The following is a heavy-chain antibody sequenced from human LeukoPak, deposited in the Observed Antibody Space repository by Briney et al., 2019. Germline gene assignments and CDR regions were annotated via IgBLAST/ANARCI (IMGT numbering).Heavy chain of an antibody. CDR3: ARDSDRYNWNDGHLFDY. V-gene: IGHV3-30-3*01. Sequence: PGGSLRLSCAASGFTFINHWMHWVRQAPGKGLEWVAVISYDGSNKYYADSVRGRFTISRDNSKNTLYLQMNSLRAEDTAVYYCARDSDRYNWNDGHLFDYWGQGTLVTVSS. J-gene: IGHJ4*02. CDR2: ISYDGSNK. D-gene: IGHD1-1*01. CDR1: GFTFINHW.